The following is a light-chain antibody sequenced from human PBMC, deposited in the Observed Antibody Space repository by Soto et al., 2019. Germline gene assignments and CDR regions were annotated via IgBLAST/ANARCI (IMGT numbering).Light chain of an antibody. CDR2: EVS. CDR1: SSDVGGYNY. V-gene: IGLV2-14*01. CDR3: SSYTSSSTWV. J-gene: IGLJ3*02. Sequence: QSVLTQPASVSGSPGQSITISCTGTSSDVGGYNYVSWYQQHPGKAPKLMIYEVSNRPSGVSNRFSGSKSSNTASLTISGLQAEDEADYYCSSYTSSSTWVFGGVTNVTVL.